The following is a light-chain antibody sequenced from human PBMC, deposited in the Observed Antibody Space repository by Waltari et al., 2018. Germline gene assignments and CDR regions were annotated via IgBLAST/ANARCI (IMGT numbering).Light chain of an antibody. J-gene: IGKJ4*01. CDR3: QQTFSAIT. Sequence: DIVMTQSPDSLAVSLGERATINCKSSQRVLYSANNENYLAWYQHKPGQSPKLIIHWASTRESGVPDRFVGSGSGTDFTLTINSLQAEDVAVYYCQQTFSAITFVGGTKVEIK. CDR2: WAS. V-gene: IGKV4-1*01. CDR1: QRVLYSANNENY.